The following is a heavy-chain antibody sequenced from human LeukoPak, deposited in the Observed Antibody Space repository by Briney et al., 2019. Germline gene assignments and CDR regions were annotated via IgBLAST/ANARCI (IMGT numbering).Heavy chain of an antibody. Sequence: GGSLRLSCAASGFTFSSYAMHWVRQAPGKGLEYVSAISSNGGSTYYANSVKGRFTISRDNSKNTLYLQMGSLRAEDMAVYYCARGGRTVTTWSAFDIWGQGTMVTVSS. CDR2: ISSNGGST. V-gene: IGHV3-64*01. D-gene: IGHD4-17*01. CDR3: ARGGRTVTTWSAFDI. J-gene: IGHJ3*02. CDR1: GFTFSSYA.